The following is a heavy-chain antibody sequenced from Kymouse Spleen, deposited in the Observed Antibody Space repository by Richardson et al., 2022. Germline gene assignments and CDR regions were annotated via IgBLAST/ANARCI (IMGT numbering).Heavy chain of an antibody. CDR2: IWYDGSNK. D-gene: IGHD3-3*01. V-gene: IGHV3-33*01. CDR3: ARDGTYYDFWSGYQYYFDY. J-gene: IGHJ4*02. Sequence: QVQLVESGGGVVQPGRSLRLSCAASGFTFSSYGMHWVRQAPGKGLEWVAVIWYDGSNKYYADSVKGRFTISRDNSKNTLYLQMNSLRAEDTAVYYCARDGTYYDFWSGYQYYFDYWGQGTLVTVSS. CDR1: GFTFSSYG.